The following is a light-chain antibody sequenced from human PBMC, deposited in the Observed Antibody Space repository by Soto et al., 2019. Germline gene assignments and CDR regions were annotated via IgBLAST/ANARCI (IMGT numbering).Light chain of an antibody. J-gene: IGLJ3*02. Sequence: QPVLTQPPSASGTPGQRVTISCSGSSSNIGRNTVKWYRQLPGTAPKLLIGSSDQRPSGVPDRFSGSQSGTSASLAISGLQSEDEAEYMSAAWDDSLNAWAFGGGTKLTVL. CDR3: AAWDDSLNAWA. CDR2: SSD. V-gene: IGLV1-44*01. CDR1: SSNIGRNT.